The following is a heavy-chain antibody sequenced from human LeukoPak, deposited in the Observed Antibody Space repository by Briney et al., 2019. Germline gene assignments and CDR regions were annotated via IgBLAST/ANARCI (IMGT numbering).Heavy chain of an antibody. D-gene: IGHD6-6*01. Sequence: GGSLRLSCVVSGFTSSSYAMSWVRQAPGKGLEWVAVISYDGSNKYYADSVKGRFTISRDNSKNTLYLQMNSLRAEDTAVYYCANGGRYSSSYEIYYYGMDVWGQGTTVTVSS. V-gene: IGHV3-30*18. CDR2: ISYDGSNK. J-gene: IGHJ6*02. CDR3: ANGGRYSSSYEIYYYGMDV. CDR1: GFTSSSYA.